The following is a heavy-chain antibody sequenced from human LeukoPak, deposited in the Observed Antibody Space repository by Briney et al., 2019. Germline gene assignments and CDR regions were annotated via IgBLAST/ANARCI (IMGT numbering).Heavy chain of an antibody. CDR3: AKDFLISGYDSPAGDY. D-gene: IGHD5-12*01. Sequence: GGSLRLSCAGSGFTFSDYYMNWIRQAPGKGLEWVSAISGSGGSTYYADSVKGRFTISRDNSKNTLYLQMNSLRAEDTAVYYCAKDFLISGYDSPAGDYWGQGTLVTVSS. J-gene: IGHJ4*02. V-gene: IGHV3-23*01. CDR1: GFTFSDYY. CDR2: ISGSGGST.